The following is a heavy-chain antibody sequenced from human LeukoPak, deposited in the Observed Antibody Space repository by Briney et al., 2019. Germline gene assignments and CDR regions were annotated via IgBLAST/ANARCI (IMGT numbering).Heavy chain of an antibody. D-gene: IGHD5/OR15-5a*01. V-gene: IGHV5-51*01. J-gene: IGHJ4*02. CDR1: GYSFTNYW. CDR3: ARIVTDSVLWPYYFDY. Sequence: GESLKISCKSSGYSFTNYWIAWVRQMPGKGLEWMGIIYPGDSDTRYSPSFQGQVTISADKSISTAYMQWSSLKASDTAIYYCARIVTDSVLWPYYFDYWGQGTLVTVSS. CDR2: IYPGDSDT.